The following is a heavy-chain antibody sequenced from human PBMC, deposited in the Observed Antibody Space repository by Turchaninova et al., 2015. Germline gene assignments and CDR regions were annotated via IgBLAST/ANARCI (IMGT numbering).Heavy chain of an antibody. J-gene: IGHJ4*02. CDR3: ARGGTYFKGFEF. CDR2: TYYRSRWYN. CDR1: GASVSRSRAA. Sequence: QVQLPPSGTGLVTPSTTPPFTCAIAGASVSRSRAAWNWIRQSPSKGLEWLGRTYYRSRWYNDYALSVKSRITINSDTSENQFSLRLNSVTPEDTAVYYCARGGTYFKGFEFWGQGALVTVSS. D-gene: IGHD1-26*01. V-gene: IGHV6-1*01.